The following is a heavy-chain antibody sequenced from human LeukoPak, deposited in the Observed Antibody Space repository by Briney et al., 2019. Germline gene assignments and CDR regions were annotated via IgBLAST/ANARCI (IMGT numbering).Heavy chain of an antibody. V-gene: IGHV3-30*04. CDR2: ITDDGSSE. J-gene: IGHJ3*02. CDR3: ARGDSVYSSGWSRAFDI. Sequence: PGGSLRLSCAASGFNFSNYAMHWVRQAPGKGLVWVAVITDDGSSESYVDSVKGRFTISRDNSKTSLYLQMNSLRAEDTAVYYCARGDSVYSSGWSRAFDIWGQGTMVTVSS. CDR1: GFNFSNYA. D-gene: IGHD6-19*01.